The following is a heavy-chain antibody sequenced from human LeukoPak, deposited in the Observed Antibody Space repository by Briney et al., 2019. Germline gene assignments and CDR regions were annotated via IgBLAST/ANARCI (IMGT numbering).Heavy chain of an antibody. D-gene: IGHD6-13*01. Sequence: QPGGSLRLSCAASGFTFSSYEMNWVRQAPGKGLEWVSYISSSGSTIYYADSVKGRFTISRDNAKNSLYLQMNSLRAEDTAVYYCARDGIAAANDYWGQGTLVTVSS. CDR2: ISSSGSTI. V-gene: IGHV3-48*03. CDR3: ARDGIAAANDY. CDR1: GFTFSSYE. J-gene: IGHJ4*02.